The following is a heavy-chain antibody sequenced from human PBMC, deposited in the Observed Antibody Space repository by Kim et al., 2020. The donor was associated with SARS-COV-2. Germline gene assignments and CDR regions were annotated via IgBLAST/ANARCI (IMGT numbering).Heavy chain of an antibody. Sequence: GSLRLSCAASGFTFSNYAMNLVRQAPGKGLEWVSAISVGTGSTYYADSVKGRFTISRDNSKNTLSLQMSSLRAEDTAVYYCATAVSQTYYYGMDVWGQGTTVTVSS. V-gene: IGHV3-23*01. CDR3: ATAVSQTYYYGMDV. CDR2: ISVGTGST. J-gene: IGHJ6*02. CDR1: GFTFSNYA. D-gene: IGHD2-8*01.